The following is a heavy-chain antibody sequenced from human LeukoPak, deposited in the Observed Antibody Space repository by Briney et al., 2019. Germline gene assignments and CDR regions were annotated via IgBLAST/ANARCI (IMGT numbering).Heavy chain of an antibody. D-gene: IGHD3-3*01. V-gene: IGHV3-21*01. CDR3: ARESVYDFWSGYYRFRFDP. CDR2: ISSSSSYI. CDR1: GFTFSYYD. Sequence: GGSLRLSCAASGFTFSYYDMNWVRQAPGKGLEWVSSISSSSSYIYYADSVKGRFTISRDNAKNSLYLQMNSLRAEDTAVYYCARESVYDFWSGYYRFRFDPWGQGTLVTVSS. J-gene: IGHJ5*02.